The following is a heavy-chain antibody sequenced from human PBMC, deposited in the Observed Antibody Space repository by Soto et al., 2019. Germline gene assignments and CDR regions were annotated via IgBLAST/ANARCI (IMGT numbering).Heavy chain of an antibody. CDR2: IFSGGST. CDR1: GLTVRSNY. Sequence: EVQLVETGGGLIQPGGSLRLSCAASGLTVRSNYMSWVRQAPGKGLEWVSLIFSGGSTYYADSVKGRFTISRDNSKNMVYLQMNSLRAEDTAVYYCAGEVGSGCWYYYYFGMDAWGQGTTVTVSS. D-gene: IGHD6-19*01. J-gene: IGHJ6*02. CDR3: AGEVGSGCWYYYYFGMDA. V-gene: IGHV3-53*02.